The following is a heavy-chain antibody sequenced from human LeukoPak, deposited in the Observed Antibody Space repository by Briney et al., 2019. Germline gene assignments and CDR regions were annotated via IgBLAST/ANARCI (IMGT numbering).Heavy chain of an antibody. J-gene: IGHJ4*02. CDR2: INHSRGT. V-gene: IGHV4-34*01. Sequence: SETLSLTCSVYGGSITAYCWSWIRQPPGKGLEWIGEINHSRGTKYNPSLESRVTILLDASKNEFSLNLNSVPAADTAVYYCAREDYYFDSWGQGTLVTVSS. CDR1: GGSITAYC. CDR3: AREDYYFDS.